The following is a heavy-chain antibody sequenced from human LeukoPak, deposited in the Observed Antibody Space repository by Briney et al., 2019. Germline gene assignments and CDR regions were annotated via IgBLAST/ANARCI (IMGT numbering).Heavy chain of an antibody. CDR1: GGSISSYY. Sequence: SETLSLTCTVSGGSISSYYWSWIRQPPGKGLEWIGYIYYSGSTNYNPSLKSRVTISVDTSKNQFSLKLSSVTAADTAVYYCARDRVFDAFDIWGQGTMVTVSS. CDR2: IYYSGST. CDR3: ARDRVFDAFDI. J-gene: IGHJ3*02. V-gene: IGHV4-59*01.